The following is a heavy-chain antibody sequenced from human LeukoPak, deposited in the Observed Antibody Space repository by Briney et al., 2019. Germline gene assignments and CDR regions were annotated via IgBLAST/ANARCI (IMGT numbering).Heavy chain of an antibody. J-gene: IGHJ4*02. CDR3: ARDLCHGGSCFHFDS. D-gene: IGHD2-15*01. CDR2: INPDSGAT. CDR1: GYTFTVYY. V-gene: IGHV1-2*02. Sequence: ASVKVSCKVSGYTFTVYYIHWVRQAPGQGLEWLAWINPDSGATNFAQRFQGRVTMTRDTSVNTVHMELNRLRSDDTAVYYCARDLCHGGSCFHFDSWGQGTLVTVSS.